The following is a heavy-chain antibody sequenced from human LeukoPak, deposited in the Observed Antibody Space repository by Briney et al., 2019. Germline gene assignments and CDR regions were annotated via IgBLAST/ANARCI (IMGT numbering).Heavy chain of an antibody. CDR1: GFIFSTYS. Sequence: KAGGSLRLSCAASGFIFSTYSMNWVRQAPGKGLEWVSFIKSTSSYIYYADSVKGRFTISRDNAKNSLYLQMNSLRAEDTAVYYCAKIRGDGDYYYYGMDVWGQGTTVTVSS. V-gene: IGHV3-21*04. J-gene: IGHJ6*02. D-gene: IGHD3-16*01. CDR3: AKIRGDGDYYYYGMDV. CDR2: IKSTSSYI.